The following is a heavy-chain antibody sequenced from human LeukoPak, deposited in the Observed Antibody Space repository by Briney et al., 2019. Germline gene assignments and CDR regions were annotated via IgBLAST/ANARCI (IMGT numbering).Heavy chain of an antibody. CDR1: GYTFTSYD. V-gene: IGHV1-8*01. D-gene: IGHD3-3*02. Sequence: ASVKVSCKASGYTFTSYDINWVRQAPGQGLEWMGWVNPNSGNTGYAQKFQGRVTMTRNTSISTAYMELSSLRSEDTAVYYCARGEVASEYAFDIWGQGTMVTVSS. J-gene: IGHJ3*02. CDR2: VNPNSGNT. CDR3: ARGEVASEYAFDI.